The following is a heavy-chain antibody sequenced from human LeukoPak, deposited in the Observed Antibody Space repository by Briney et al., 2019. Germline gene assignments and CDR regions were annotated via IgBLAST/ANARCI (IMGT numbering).Heavy chain of an antibody. D-gene: IGHD6-19*01. V-gene: IGHV3-23*01. CDR2: ISGSGGST. CDR3: AKEGTRYSSGWLFDY. J-gene: IGHJ4*02. CDR1: GFTFSNYA. Sequence: PGGSLRLSCAASGFTFSNYAMSWVRQAPGKGLEWVSAISGSGGSTYYADSVKGRFTISRDNSKNTLYLQMNSLRAEDTAVYYCAKEGTRYSSGWLFDYCGQGTLVTVSS.